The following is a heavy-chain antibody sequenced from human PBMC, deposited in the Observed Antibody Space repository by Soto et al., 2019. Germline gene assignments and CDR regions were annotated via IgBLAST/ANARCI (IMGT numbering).Heavy chain of an antibody. Sequence: QVQLVESGGGVVQPERSLTLSCAASGFTFSSYGMHWVRQAPGKGLEWVAVIWHDGMNKYYADSVRGRFTISRDNSKNTRYLQMTSLRAEDTAVYYCARDRGSNDPIDYWGQGTLVTVSS. CDR3: ARDRGSNDPIDY. V-gene: IGHV3-33*01. CDR2: IWHDGMNK. J-gene: IGHJ4*02. D-gene: IGHD1-1*01. CDR1: GFTFSSYG.